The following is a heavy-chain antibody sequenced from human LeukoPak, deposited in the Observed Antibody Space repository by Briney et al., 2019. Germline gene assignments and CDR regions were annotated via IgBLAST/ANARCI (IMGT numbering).Heavy chain of an antibody. CDR3: ARGAKYCSGGTCYTYYFDY. V-gene: IGHV4-4*07. J-gene: IGHJ4*02. Sequence: PSETLSLTYTVSGRYISSYYWSWIRQPAGRELDWIGRLYTSGRTNYNPSLKSRVTMSLDTSKNQFSLKLSSVTAADTAVYYCARGAKYCSGGTCYTYYFDYWGQGTLVTVSS. CDR2: LYTSGRT. D-gene: IGHD2-15*01. CDR1: GRYISSYY.